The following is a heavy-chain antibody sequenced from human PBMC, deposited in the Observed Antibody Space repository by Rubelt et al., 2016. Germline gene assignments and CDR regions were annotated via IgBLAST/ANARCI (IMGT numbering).Heavy chain of an antibody. CDR2: TYYRSRWTT. Sequence: QVHLQQSGPGLVNPSQTLSLTCAISGDSVSSKTVAWNRIRQSPSRGPDCLGRTYYRSRWTTDYAVSVNSRIIINRKKKKNRFSVNINAVAPEDAAVYYGGGGNGLDYWGQGTPVTVSS. CDR3: GGGNGLDY. V-gene: IGHV6-1*01. D-gene: IGHD3-10*01. CDR1: GDSVSSKTVA. J-gene: IGHJ4*02.